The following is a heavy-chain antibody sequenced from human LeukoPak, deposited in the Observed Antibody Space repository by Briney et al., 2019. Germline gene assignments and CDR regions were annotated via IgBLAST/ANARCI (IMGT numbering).Heavy chain of an antibody. D-gene: IGHD6-19*01. Sequence: GRSLRLSCTASGFTFGDYPMSWVRQAPGKGLEWVSVFYVGGETYYADSVQGRFTISRDNSKNTLYLQMDSLRTDDTAVYYCARGAGWNYFGYWGQGTLVTVSS. CDR2: FYVGGET. J-gene: IGHJ4*02. CDR1: GFTFGDYP. V-gene: IGHV3-66*02. CDR3: ARGAGWNYFGY.